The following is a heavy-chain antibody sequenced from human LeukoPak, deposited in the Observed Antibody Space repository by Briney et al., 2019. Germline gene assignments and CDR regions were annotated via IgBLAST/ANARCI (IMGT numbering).Heavy chain of an antibody. CDR2: ISFDGNNQ. Sequence: GRSLRLSCAGSGFSFSNSGMHWVRQAPGKGLEWVAVISFDGNNQYYADSVKGRFTTSRDNSKNTLYLQMNSLRAEDTAVYHCARHRILTGYNWFDPWGQGTLVTVSS. D-gene: IGHD3-9*01. V-gene: IGHV3-30*03. J-gene: IGHJ5*02. CDR1: GFSFSNSG. CDR3: ARHRILTGYNWFDP.